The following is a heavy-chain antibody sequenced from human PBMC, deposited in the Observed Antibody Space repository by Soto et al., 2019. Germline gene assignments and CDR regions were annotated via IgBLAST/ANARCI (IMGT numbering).Heavy chain of an antibody. CDR1: GGSFSGYY. CDR2: IKHSGST. V-gene: IGHV4-34*01. J-gene: IGHJ4*02. D-gene: IGHD5-12*01. CDR3: ARVSVSRWIVATTRFDY. Sequence: QVQLQQWGAGLLKPSETLSLTCAVYGGSFSGYYWSWIRQPPGKGLEWIGEIKHSGSTNYTPSLKSRVTISVDTSKNHFSLKLSSVTATDTAVYYCARVSVSRWIVATTRFDYWGQGTLVTVSS.